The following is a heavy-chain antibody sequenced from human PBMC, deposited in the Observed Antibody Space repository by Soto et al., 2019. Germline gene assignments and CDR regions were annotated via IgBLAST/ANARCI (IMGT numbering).Heavy chain of an antibody. D-gene: IGHD3-22*01. CDR1: GFTFSSYA. V-gene: IGHV3-23*01. Sequence: GGSLRLSCAASGFTFSSYAMSWVRQAPGEGLEWVSAISGSGGSTYYADSVKGRFTISRDNSKNTLYLQMNSLRAEDTAVYYCAKDLGITMIVVVKGSAFDIWGQGTMVTVSS. CDR3: AKDLGITMIVVVKGSAFDI. J-gene: IGHJ3*02. CDR2: ISGSGGST.